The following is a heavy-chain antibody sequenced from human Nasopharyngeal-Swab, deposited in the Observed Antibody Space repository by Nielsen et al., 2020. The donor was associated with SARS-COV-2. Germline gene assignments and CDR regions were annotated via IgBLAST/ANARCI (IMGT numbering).Heavy chain of an antibody. D-gene: IGHD3-10*01. CDR2: VSGRGGRT. CDR3: AKVPEKYYHGSGRGYFDY. J-gene: IGHJ4*02. Sequence: GGSLRLSCAVSGFTFSSYAMSWVRQAPGKGLEWVSVVSGRGGRTYYADSVKGRFTISRDNSKNTLYLQMNSLRAEDTAVYYCAKVPEKYYHGSGRGYFDYWGQGTLVTVSS. V-gene: IGHV3-23*01. CDR1: GFTFSSYA.